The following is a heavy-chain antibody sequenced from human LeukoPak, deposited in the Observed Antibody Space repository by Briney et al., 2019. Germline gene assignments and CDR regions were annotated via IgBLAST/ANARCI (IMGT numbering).Heavy chain of an antibody. CDR2: IYYSGST. CDR1: GGSISSHY. D-gene: IGHD3-22*01. V-gene: IGHV4-59*11. J-gene: IGHJ5*02. CDR3: ARLYDSSGYTNWLDP. Sequence: SETLSLTCTVSGGSISSHYWSWIRQPPGKGLEWIGYIYYSGSTKYNPSLRSRVTISVDTSKNQFSLKLSSVTAADTAVYYCARLYDSSGYTNWLDPWGQGTLVTVSS.